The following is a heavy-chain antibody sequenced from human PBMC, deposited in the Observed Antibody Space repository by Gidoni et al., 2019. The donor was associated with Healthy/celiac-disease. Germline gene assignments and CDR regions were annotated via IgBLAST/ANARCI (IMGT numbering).Heavy chain of an antibody. CDR1: GGSFSGYY. D-gene: IGHD3-16*02. Sequence: QVQLQQWGAGLLKPSETLSLTCAVYGGSFSGYYWSWIRQPPGKGLEWIGEINHSGSTNYNPSLKSRVTISVDTSKNQFSLKLSSVTAADTAVYYCARGRSYHGMDVWGQGTTVTVSS. CDR3: ARGRSYHGMDV. CDR2: INHSGST. V-gene: IGHV4-34*01. J-gene: IGHJ6*02.